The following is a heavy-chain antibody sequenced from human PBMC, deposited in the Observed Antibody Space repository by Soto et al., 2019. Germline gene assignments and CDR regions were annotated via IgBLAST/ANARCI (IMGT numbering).Heavy chain of an antibody. D-gene: IGHD6-13*01. J-gene: IGHJ5*02. V-gene: IGHV1-69*01. Sequence: QVQLVQSGAEVKKPGSSVKVSCKASGGTFSSYAISWVRQAPGQGLEWMGGIIPIFGTANYAQKFQGRXTXXXXXXXXXXXXXXXXXXXXXXXXXXXXXXASEEQQLVPRFSNWFDPWGQGTLVTVSS. CDR3: XXXASEEQQLVPRFSNWFDP. CDR1: GGTFSSYA. CDR2: IIPIFGTA.